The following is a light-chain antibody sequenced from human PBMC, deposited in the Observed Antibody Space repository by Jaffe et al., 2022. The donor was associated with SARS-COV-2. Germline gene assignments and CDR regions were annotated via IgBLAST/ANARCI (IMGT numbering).Light chain of an antibody. CDR3: QHYGRSPT. J-gene: IGKJ1*01. CDR1: QSINNY. CDR2: GVS. V-gene: IGKV3-20*01. Sequence: EIVLTQSPGTLSLSPGERATLSCRASQSINNYLAWYQQKPGQAPRLLIYGVSSRATGVPDRFSVSGSGTDFTLTISRLEPEDFAVYYCQHYGRSPTFGQGTKVEIK.